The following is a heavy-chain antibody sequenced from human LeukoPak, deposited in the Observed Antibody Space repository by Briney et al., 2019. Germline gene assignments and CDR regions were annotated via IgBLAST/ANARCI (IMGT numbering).Heavy chain of an antibody. CDR3: ASNRLSGYDPSSFDY. CDR2: ISSSSSYI. J-gene: IGHJ4*02. Sequence: GWSLRLSCAASGFTFSSYSMNWVRQAPGKGLEWVSSISSSSSYIYYADSVKGRFTISRDNAKNSLYLQMNSLRAEDTAVYYCASNRLSGYDPSSFDYWGQGTLVTVSS. CDR1: GFTFSSYS. D-gene: IGHD3-22*01. V-gene: IGHV3-21*01.